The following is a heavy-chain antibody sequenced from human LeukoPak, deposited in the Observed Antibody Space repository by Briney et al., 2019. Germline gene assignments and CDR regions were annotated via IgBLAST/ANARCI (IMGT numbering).Heavy chain of an antibody. Sequence: GSLRLSCAASGFTFSNAWMSWVRQPPGKGLEWIGEINHSGATNYNPSLKSRVTISVDTSKNQFSLRLTSVSAAGTGVYYCATPTRGGIAVTGTFGHWGQGTQVTVSS. J-gene: IGHJ4*02. CDR3: ATPTRGGIAVTGTFGH. V-gene: IGHV4-34*08. D-gene: IGHD6-19*01. CDR2: INHSGAT. CDR1: GFTFSNAW.